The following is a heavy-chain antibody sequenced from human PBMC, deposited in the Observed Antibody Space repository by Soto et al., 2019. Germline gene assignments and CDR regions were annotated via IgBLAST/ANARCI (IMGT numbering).Heavy chain of an antibody. D-gene: IGHD2-15*01. CDR1: GFTFSSYA. CDR3: AKYPNIVVVVAANSYSSGMDV. Sequence: EVQLLESGGGLVQPGGSLRLSCAASGFTFSSYAMSWVRQAPGKGLEWVSAISGSGGSTYYADSVKGRFTISRDNSKNTQYLQMNSLRAEDTAVYYCAKYPNIVVVVAANSYSSGMDVWGQGTTVTVSS. J-gene: IGHJ6*02. V-gene: IGHV3-23*01. CDR2: ISGSGGST.